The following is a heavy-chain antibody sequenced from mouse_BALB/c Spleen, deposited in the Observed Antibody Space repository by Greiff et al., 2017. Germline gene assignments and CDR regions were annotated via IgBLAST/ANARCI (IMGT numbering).Heavy chain of an antibody. Sequence: EVKVEESGGGLVQPGGSMKLSCVASGFTFSNYWMNWVRQSPEQGLEWVAEIRLKSNNYATHYAESVKGRFTISRDDSKSSVYLQMNNLRAEDTGIYYCTRRGNPHYYAMDYWGQGTSVTVSS. CDR2: IRLKSNNYAT. CDR3: TRRGNPHYYAMDY. CDR1: GFTFSNYW. D-gene: IGHD2-1*01. V-gene: IGHV6-6*02. J-gene: IGHJ4*01.